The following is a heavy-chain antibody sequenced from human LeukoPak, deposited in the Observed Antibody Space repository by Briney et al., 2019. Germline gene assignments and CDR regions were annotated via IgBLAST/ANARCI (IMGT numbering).Heavy chain of an antibody. D-gene: IGHD6-19*01. CDR2: VSGSGGIT. J-gene: IGHJ4*02. CDR3: AKTTAANSSGRNPSRPVDY. Sequence: GGSLRLSCAASGFTFNSYAMTWVRQAPGKGLEWVSHVSGSGGITYYADSVKGRFTIFRDNSKNTLYLQMNSLRAADSAVYYCAKTTAANSSGRNPSRPVDYWGQGALVTVSS. V-gene: IGHV3-23*01. CDR1: GFTFNSYA.